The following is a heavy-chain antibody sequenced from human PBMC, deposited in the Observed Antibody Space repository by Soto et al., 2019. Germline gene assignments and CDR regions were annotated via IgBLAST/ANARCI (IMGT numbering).Heavy chain of an antibody. CDR1: GGSISSSSYY. D-gene: IGHD3-10*01. CDR2: IYNSGRT. Sequence: QLQLQESGPGLVKPSETLSLTCTVSGGSISSSSYYWGWIRQPPGKGLEWIGNIYNSGRTYYNPSLKSRVTISVDTSKNLFSRKLSSVTAADTATYYCASPITMVRGVRYFDYWGQGTLVTVSS. V-gene: IGHV4-39*01. J-gene: IGHJ4*02. CDR3: ASPITMVRGVRYFDY.